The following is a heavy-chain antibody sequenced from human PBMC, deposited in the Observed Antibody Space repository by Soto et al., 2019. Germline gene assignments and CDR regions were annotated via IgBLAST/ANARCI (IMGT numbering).Heavy chain of an antibody. J-gene: IGHJ4*02. Sequence: EVQLLESGGGLVQPGGSLRLSCAASGFTFSSYAMSWVRQAPGKGLEWVSAISGSGGSTYYADSVKGRFTISRDNSKNTLDLQMNSLRAEDTAVYYCAKDPGWYSSSWYYFDYWGQGTLVTVSS. CDR1: GFTFSSYA. D-gene: IGHD6-13*01. CDR2: ISGSGGST. CDR3: AKDPGWYSSSWYYFDY. V-gene: IGHV3-23*01.